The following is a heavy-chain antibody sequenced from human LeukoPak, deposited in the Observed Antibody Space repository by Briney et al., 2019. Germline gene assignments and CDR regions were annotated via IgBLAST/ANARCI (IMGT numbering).Heavy chain of an antibody. J-gene: IGHJ3*02. Sequence: GGSLRLSCAASGFTFSSFSMNWVRQAPGKGLEWVSYISSGSSTIYYADSVKGRFTISRDNAKNSLYLQVNSLRDEDTAVYYCARAGGLLWFGEVLESSDAFHIWGPRDNGHRLF. D-gene: IGHD3-10*01. CDR1: GFTFSSFS. V-gene: IGHV3-48*02. CDR2: ISSGSSTI. CDR3: ARAGGLLWFGEVLESSDAFHI.